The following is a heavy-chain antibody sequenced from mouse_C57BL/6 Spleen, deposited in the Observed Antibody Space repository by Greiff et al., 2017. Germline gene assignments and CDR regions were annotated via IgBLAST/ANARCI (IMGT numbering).Heavy chain of an antibody. CDR2: IYPVSGET. CDR1: GYTFTDHI. Sequence: VQLQQSGAELASPGASVTLSCKASGYTFTDHIMNWVKKRPGQGLEWIGRIYPVSGETNYNPKFMGKATFSVDRSSSTVYMVLNSLTSEDPAVYYCGRTTVVATRVFDYWGQGTTLTVSS. V-gene: IGHV1-11*01. CDR3: GRTTVVATRVFDY. D-gene: IGHD1-1*01. J-gene: IGHJ2*01.